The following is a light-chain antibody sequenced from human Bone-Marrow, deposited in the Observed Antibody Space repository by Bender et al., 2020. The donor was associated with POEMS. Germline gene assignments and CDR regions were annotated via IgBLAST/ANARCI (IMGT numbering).Light chain of an antibody. V-gene: IGLV2-23*02. CDR3: CSYAGDKLWV. Sequence: QSALAQPASVSGSPGQSLTISCTGTSTNVGGFHLVSWYQQHPGKAPKLIIYDVNKRPSGVSVRFSGSKSGNTASLTISGLQADDGADYFCCSYAGDKLWVFGGGTRVTVL. J-gene: IGLJ3*02. CDR1: STNVGGFHL. CDR2: DVN.